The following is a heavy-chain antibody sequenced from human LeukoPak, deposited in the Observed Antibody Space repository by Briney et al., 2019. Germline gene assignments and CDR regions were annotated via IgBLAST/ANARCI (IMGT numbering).Heavy chain of an antibody. J-gene: IGHJ4*02. Sequence: GASVKVSCKASGYIFTSYVIHWVRQAPGQRLEWMGCINAGNGNTKYSQKFQGRVTITRDTSASTAYMELSSPRSEDTAVYYCAREGRYGDYVDYWGQGTLVTVSS. CDR1: GYIFTSYV. CDR2: INAGNGNT. V-gene: IGHV1-3*01. CDR3: AREGRYGDYVDY. D-gene: IGHD4-17*01.